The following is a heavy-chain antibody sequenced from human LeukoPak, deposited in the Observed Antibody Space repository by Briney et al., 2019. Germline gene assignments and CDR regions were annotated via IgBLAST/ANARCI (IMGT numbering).Heavy chain of an antibody. CDR3: ARTYSSSWSDY. D-gene: IGHD6-13*01. CDR1: GFTFSSYS. Sequence: GGSLGLSCAASGFTFSSYSMNWVRQAAGKGLEWVSSISSSSSYIYYADSVKGRFTISRDNAKNSLYLQMNSLRAEDTAVYYCARTYSSSWSDYWGQGTLVTVSS. J-gene: IGHJ4*02. V-gene: IGHV3-21*01. CDR2: ISSSSSYI.